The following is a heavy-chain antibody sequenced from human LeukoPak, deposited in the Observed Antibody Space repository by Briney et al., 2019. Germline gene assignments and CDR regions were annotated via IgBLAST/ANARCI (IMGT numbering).Heavy chain of an antibody. CDR3: ARERRDYGDYYFDY. CDR2: IYSGGST. CDR1: GFTVSSNY. Sequence: GGSLRPSCAASGFTVSSNYMSWVRQAPGKGLEWVSVIYSGGSTYYADSVKGRFTISRHNSKNTLYLQMNSLRAEDTAVYYCARERRDYGDYYFDYWGQGTLVTVSS. D-gene: IGHD4-17*01. V-gene: IGHV3-53*04. J-gene: IGHJ4*02.